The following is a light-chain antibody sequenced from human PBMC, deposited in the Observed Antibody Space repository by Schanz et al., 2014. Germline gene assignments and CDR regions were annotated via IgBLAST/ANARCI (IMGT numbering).Light chain of an antibody. CDR1: QSVRTN. J-gene: IGKJ4*01. CDR3: QQRTSWPLT. CDR2: GAS. Sequence: EIVMTQSPATLSVSPGERATLSCRASQSVRTNLAWYQQKPGQAPRLLIYGASTRATGVPARFSGSGSGTEFTLTISSLEPEDFAVYYCQQRTSWPLTFGGGTKVEIK. V-gene: IGKV3-15*01.